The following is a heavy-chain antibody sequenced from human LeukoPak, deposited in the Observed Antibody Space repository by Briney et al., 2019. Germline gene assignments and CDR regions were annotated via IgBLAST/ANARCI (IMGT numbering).Heavy chain of an antibody. J-gene: IGHJ3*02. CDR1: GGSISSYY. V-gene: IGHV4-59*01. CDR2: IYYSGST. D-gene: IGHD3-16*01. CDR3: ERATLKPGNDAFDI. Sequence: PETLSLSCTVSGGSISSYYWSWIRQPPGKGLEWIGDIYYSGSTDYHPPLMSRGTISVDTTKNQFPLKLSSVTAAAAAVYYCERATLKPGNDAFDIWGQGTMVTVS.